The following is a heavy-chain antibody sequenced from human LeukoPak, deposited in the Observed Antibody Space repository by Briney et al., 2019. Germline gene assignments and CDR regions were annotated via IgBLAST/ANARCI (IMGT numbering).Heavy chain of an antibody. Sequence: HAGGSLRLSCGASGFTFSSYWMHWVRQAPGKGLVWVSRISSDGSSTTYADSVKGRFTISRDNAKNTLDLQMNSLRADDTAVYYCVRDYYGSSFGYWGQGTLVTVSS. D-gene: IGHD3-10*01. J-gene: IGHJ4*02. CDR3: VRDYYGSSFGY. V-gene: IGHV3-74*01. CDR1: GFTFSSYW. CDR2: ISSDGSST.